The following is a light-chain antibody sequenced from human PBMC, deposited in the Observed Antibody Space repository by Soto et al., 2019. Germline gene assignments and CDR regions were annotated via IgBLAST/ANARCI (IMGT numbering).Light chain of an antibody. V-gene: IGKV1-5*01. J-gene: IGKJ1*01. CDR1: QSISSW. CDR2: DAS. CDR3: QQYNSYGT. Sequence: IQMTQSPATLSASVGDRVTITFRASQSISSWLAWYQQKPGKAPKLLIYDASSLESGVPSRFSGSGSGTEFTLTISSLQPDDFATYYCQQYNSYGTFGQGTKV.